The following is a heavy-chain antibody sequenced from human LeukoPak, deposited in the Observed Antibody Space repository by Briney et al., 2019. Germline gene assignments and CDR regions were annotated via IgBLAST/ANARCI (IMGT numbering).Heavy chain of an antibody. CDR2: ISGSSSYV. J-gene: IGHJ4*02. CDR3: ARDRDNVAGTRGYFDH. D-gene: IGHD6-19*01. Sequence: GGSLRLSCAASGFTFSNDWMHWVRQAPGKGLEWVSCISGSSSYVYSADSVKGRFTISRHNAKNSLYLQMNSLRAEDTAVYYCARDRDNVAGTRGYFDHWGQGTLVTVSS. CDR1: GFTFSNDW. V-gene: IGHV3-21*06.